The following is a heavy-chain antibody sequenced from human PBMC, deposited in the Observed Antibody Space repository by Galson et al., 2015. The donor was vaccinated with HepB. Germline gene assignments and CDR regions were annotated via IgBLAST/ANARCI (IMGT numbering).Heavy chain of an antibody. CDR3: ARGGSGGSDGAFDI. CDR2: IYSGGST. Sequence: SLRLSCAASGFTVSSNYMSWVRQAPGKGLEWVSVIYSGGSTYYADSVKGRFTISRDNSKNTLYLQMNSLRAEDTAVYYCARGGSGGSDGAFDIWGQGTMVTVSS. J-gene: IGHJ3*02. V-gene: IGHV3-66*01. D-gene: IGHD2-15*01. CDR1: GFTVSSNY.